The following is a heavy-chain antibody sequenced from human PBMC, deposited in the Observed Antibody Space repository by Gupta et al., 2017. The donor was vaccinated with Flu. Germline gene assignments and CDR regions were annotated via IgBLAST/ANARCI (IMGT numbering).Heavy chain of an antibody. CDR3: ARDKDPERNYYFYGMDV. CDR1: GGTFSNYG. V-gene: IGHV1-69*06. Sequence: QVQLVQSGAEVSMPGSSLKVSCQASGGTFSNYGINWVRQAPGQGLEWMGRIIPMSGTANYAQKFQGRVTITADKSTSTAYMEVLSLRSEDTAVYYCARDKDPERNYYFYGMDVWGQGTTVTVSS. J-gene: IGHJ6*02. CDR2: IIPMSGTA.